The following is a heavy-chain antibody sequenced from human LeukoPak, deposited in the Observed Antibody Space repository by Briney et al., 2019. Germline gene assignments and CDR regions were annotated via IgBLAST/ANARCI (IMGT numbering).Heavy chain of an antibody. V-gene: IGHV3-53*01. CDR2: IYRGDT. CDR1: GFTAGYNY. Sequence: GGSLRLSCAVSGFTAGYNYMSWVRQAPGKGLEWVSVIYRGDTYYSDSVKGRFIISRDDSKNTVFLQMNSLSADDTAVYFCTSYYCRSGSCYFDTWGQGTLVAVSS. J-gene: IGHJ4*02. CDR3: TSYYCRSGSCYFDT. D-gene: IGHD2-15*01.